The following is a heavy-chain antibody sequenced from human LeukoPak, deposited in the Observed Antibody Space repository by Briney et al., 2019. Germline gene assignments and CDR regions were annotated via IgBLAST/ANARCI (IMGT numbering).Heavy chain of an antibody. CDR1: GFTFSSYA. V-gene: IGHV3-23*01. Sequence: QRWGSLRLSCAASGFTFSSYAMSWVRQAPGKGLEWVSAISGSGGSTYYADSVKGRFTISRDNSKNTLYLQMNSLRAEDTAVYYCAKDLGQYYYTLIAFDIWGQGTMVTVSS. CDR2: ISGSGGST. D-gene: IGHD3-9*01. CDR3: AKDLGQYYYTLIAFDI. J-gene: IGHJ3*02.